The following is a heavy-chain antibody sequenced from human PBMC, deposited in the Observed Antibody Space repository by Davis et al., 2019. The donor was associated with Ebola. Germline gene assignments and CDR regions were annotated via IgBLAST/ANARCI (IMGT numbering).Heavy chain of an antibody. CDR3: ARDQRYYDFWSGIIDY. J-gene: IGHJ4*02. Sequence: GESLKISCAASGFTFSSYAMSWVRQAPGKGLEWVSSISSSSSYIYYADSVKGRFTISRDNAKNSLYLQMNSLRAEDTAVYYCARDQRYYDFWSGIIDYWGQGTLVTVSS. D-gene: IGHD3-3*01. V-gene: IGHV3-21*01. CDR1: GFTFSSYA. CDR2: ISSSSSYI.